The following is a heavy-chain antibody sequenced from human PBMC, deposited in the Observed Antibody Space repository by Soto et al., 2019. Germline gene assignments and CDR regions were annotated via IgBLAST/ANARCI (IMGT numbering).Heavy chain of an antibody. J-gene: IGHJ1*01. V-gene: IGHV1-18*04. CDR3: ARAPGIAVADAEYFQH. Sequence: ASVKVSCKASGYTFTSYGISWVRQAPGQGLGWMGWISAYNGNTNYAQKLQGRVTMTTDTSTSTAYMELRSLRSDDTAVYYCARAPGIAVADAEYFQHWGQGTLVTVSS. CDR1: GYTFTSYG. D-gene: IGHD6-19*01. CDR2: ISAYNGNT.